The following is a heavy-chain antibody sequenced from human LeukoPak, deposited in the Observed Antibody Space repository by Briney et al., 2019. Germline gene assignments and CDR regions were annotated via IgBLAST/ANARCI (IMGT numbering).Heavy chain of an antibody. CDR2: IIPIFGTA. D-gene: IGHD4-11*01. J-gene: IGHJ6*03. Sequence: SVKVSCKACGGTFSSYAISWVRQAPGQGLEWMGGIIPIFGTAIYAQKFQGRVTITTDESTSTAYMELSSLRSEDTAVYYCARGVTPTYHYYYMDVWGKGTTVTVSS. V-gene: IGHV1-69*05. CDR1: GGTFSSYA. CDR3: ARGVTPTYHYYYMDV.